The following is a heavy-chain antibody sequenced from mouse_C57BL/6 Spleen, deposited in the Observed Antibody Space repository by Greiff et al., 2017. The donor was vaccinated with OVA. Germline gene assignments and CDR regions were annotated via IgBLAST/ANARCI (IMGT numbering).Heavy chain of an antibody. Sequence: EVKLVESEGGLVQPGSSMKLSCTASGYTFSDYYMAWVRQVPEQGLEWVANINYDGSSTYYLDSLKSRFIISRDNAKNILYMQMSSLKSEDTATYYCARELITTVVGGAMDYWGQGTSVTVSS. J-gene: IGHJ4*01. CDR1: GYTFSDYY. D-gene: IGHD1-1*01. V-gene: IGHV5-16*01. CDR3: ARELITTVVGGAMDY. CDR2: INYDGSST.